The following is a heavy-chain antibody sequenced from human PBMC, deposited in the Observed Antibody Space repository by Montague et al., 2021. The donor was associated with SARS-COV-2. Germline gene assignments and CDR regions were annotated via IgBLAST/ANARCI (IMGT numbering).Heavy chain of an antibody. CDR2: IYYSGST. Sequence: SETLSLTCAVSGGSISSSNYYWDWIRQPPGKGLEWIGNIYYSGSTYYNPSLEGRVTISVDTSKNQFSLKLKSVTAADTAVYYCARDLNEYSSSGGFDYWGQGTLVTVSS. V-gene: IGHV4-39*07. J-gene: IGHJ4*02. CDR1: GGSISSSNYY. CDR3: ARDLNEYSSSGGFDY. D-gene: IGHD6-6*01.